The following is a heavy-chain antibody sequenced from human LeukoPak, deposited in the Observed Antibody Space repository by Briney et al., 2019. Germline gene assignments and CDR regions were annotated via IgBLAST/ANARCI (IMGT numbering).Heavy chain of an antibody. D-gene: IGHD4-17*01. CDR2: ISSSSSYI. CDR1: GFTFSSYS. J-gene: IGHJ4*02. V-gene: IGHV3-21*04. CDR3: ARAQTYGDSRLLLDY. Sequence: GGSLRLSCAASGFTFSSYSMNWVRQAPGKGLEWVSSISSSSSYIYYADSVKGRFTISRDNAKNSQYLQMNSLSVEDTALYYCARAQTYGDSRLLLDYWGQGTLVTVSS.